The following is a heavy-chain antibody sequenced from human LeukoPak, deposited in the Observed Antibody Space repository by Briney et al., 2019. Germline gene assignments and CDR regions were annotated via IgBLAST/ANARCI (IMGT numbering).Heavy chain of an antibody. V-gene: IGHV4-4*07. CDR3: ARKDGDY. J-gene: IGHJ4*02. Sequence: SETLSLTCTVSGASISAFHWTWFRQPAGKGLEWIGLIYSSGSTLFNPSLKSRVAMSVDLSKNQLSLKLTSVTAADTAMYYCARKDGDYWGRGTLVTVSS. CDR2: IYSSGST. CDR1: GASISAFH.